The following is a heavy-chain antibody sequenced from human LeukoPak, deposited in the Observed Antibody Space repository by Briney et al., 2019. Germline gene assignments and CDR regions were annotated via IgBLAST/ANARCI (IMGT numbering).Heavy chain of an antibody. CDR1: GFTFSSYN. D-gene: IGHD3-22*01. CDR2: ITSGSSYI. Sequence: GGSLRLSCAASGFTFSSYNMNWVRQAPGKGLEWVSSITSGSSYIYYADSVKGRFTISRDNSKNTLYLQMNSLRAEDTAVYYCARGPYYYDSSGYLDYWGQGTLVTVSS. CDR3: ARGPYYYDSSGYLDY. V-gene: IGHV3-21*01. J-gene: IGHJ4*02.